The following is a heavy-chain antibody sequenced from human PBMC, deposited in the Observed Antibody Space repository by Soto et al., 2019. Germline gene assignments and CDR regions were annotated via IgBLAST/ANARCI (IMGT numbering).Heavy chain of an antibody. CDR1: GFTFSSYG. J-gene: IGHJ6*02. CDR3: ERQLVFGSLVPAGGGDYYYYGMDV. V-gene: IGHV3-33*01. D-gene: IGHD2-2*01. Sequence: QVQLVESGGGVVQPGRSLRLSCAASGFTFSSYGMHWVRQAPGKGLEWVAVIWYDGSNKYYADSVKGRSTISRDNSKNRLYLETNSLRAEETGVYYCERQLVFGSLVPAGGGDYYYYGMDVWGQGTTVTVSS. CDR2: IWYDGSNK.